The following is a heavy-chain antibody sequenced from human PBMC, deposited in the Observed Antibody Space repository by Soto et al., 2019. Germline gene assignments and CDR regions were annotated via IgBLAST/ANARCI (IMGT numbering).Heavy chain of an antibody. D-gene: IGHD3-22*01. V-gene: IGHV3-74*01. J-gene: IGHJ3*02. CDR1: GFTFSSYW. CDR2: INTDGSST. Sequence: PGGSLRLSCAASGFTFSSYWMHWVRQAPGKGLVWVSRINTDGSSTSYADTVKGRFTISRDNAKNTLFLQMNILIAEDTAVYYCARDLPYYDMAFDIWGQGTMVTVSS. CDR3: ARDLPYYDMAFDI.